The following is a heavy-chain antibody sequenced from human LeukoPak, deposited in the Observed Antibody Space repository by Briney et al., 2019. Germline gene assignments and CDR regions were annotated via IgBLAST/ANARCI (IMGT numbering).Heavy chain of an antibody. J-gene: IGHJ4*02. Sequence: SETLSLTCSVSGGSISSYYWSWIWQPPGRGLEWIGYIYYSGSTNYNPSLKSRVTISVDTSKNLFSLKLSSVTAADTAVFYCARHLSDHYDSSGYYFDSWGQGTLVTVSS. CDR2: IYYSGST. CDR3: ARHLSDHYDSSGYYFDS. CDR1: GGSISSYY. D-gene: IGHD3-22*01. V-gene: IGHV4-59*08.